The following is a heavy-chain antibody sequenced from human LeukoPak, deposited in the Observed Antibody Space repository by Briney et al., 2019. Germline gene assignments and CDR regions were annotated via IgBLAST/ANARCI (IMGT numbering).Heavy chain of an antibody. CDR2: ISSSSSYI. Sequence: GGSLRLSCAASGFTFSDYGMHWVRQAPGKGLEWVSFISSSSSYIYYADSVKGRFTISRDNAKNSLYLQMNSLRAEDTAVYYCARDLHRITMIVVVDAFDIWGQGTMVTVSS. D-gene: IGHD3-22*01. J-gene: IGHJ3*02. CDR1: GFTFSDYG. CDR3: ARDLHRITMIVVVDAFDI. V-gene: IGHV3-21*01.